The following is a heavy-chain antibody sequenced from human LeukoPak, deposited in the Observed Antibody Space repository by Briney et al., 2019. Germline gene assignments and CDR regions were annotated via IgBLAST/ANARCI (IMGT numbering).Heavy chain of an antibody. D-gene: IGHD3-22*01. Sequence: GESLKISCKGSGYSFTMYWIGWVRQMPGKGLEWMGIIYPVDSDTKYNPSFQGQVTISVDKSSSTAYLRWSSLKASDTAMYYCARHDFFYDSSGYHLGGDYWGQGTPVTVSS. CDR2: IYPVDSDT. V-gene: IGHV5-51*01. CDR3: ARHDFFYDSSGYHLGGDY. J-gene: IGHJ4*02. CDR1: GYSFTMYW.